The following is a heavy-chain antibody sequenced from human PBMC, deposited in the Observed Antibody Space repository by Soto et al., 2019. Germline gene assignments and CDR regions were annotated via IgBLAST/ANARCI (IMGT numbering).Heavy chain of an antibody. CDR3: ARDRCRSASCYQTYAFDL. D-gene: IGHD2-15*01. V-gene: IGHV3-21*01. CDR1: GFNFSSYT. CDR2: ISSGNRYI. Sequence: GGSLRLSCAASGFNFSSYTMNWVRQSPGKGLEWVSSISSGNRYIYYADSVRGRLIISRDDATNSLYLQMTSLRAEDTAVYYCARDRCRSASCYQTYAFDLWGQGTMVTVSS. J-gene: IGHJ3*01.